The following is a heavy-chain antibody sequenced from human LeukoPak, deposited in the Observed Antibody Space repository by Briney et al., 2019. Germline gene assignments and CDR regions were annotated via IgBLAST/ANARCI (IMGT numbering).Heavy chain of an antibody. J-gene: IGHJ4*02. CDR3: AKDPYSSSWPYYFDY. Sequence: GRSRRLSCAASGFTFSSYAMHWVRQAPGKGLEWVAVISYDGSNKYYADSVKGRFTISRDNSKNTLYLQMNSLRAEDTAVYYCAKDPYSSSWPYYFDYWGQGTLVTVSS. D-gene: IGHD6-13*01. V-gene: IGHV3-30*04. CDR2: ISYDGSNK. CDR1: GFTFSSYA.